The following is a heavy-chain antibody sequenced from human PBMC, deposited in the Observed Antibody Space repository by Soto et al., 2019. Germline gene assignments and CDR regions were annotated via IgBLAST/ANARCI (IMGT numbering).Heavy chain of an antibody. D-gene: IGHD6-19*01. CDR3: ATDSTPRSGWYYYFDY. CDR2: FDPEDGET. CDR1: GYTLTELS. V-gene: IGHV1-24*01. J-gene: IGHJ4*02. Sequence: ASVKVSCKVSGYTLTELSMHWVRQAPGKGLEWMGGFDPEDGETIYAQKFQGRVTMTEDTSTDTAYMELSSLRSEDTAVYYCATDSTPRSGWYYYFDYWGQGTLVTVSS.